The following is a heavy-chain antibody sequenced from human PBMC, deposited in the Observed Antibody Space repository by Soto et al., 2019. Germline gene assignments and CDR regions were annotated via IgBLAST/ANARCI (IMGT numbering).Heavy chain of an antibody. CDR3: ARDPPITIFGVVIPSGAFDI. D-gene: IGHD3-3*01. Sequence: ASVKVSCKASGYTFTSYGISWVRQAPGQGLEWMGWISAYNGNTNYAQKLQGRVTMTTDTSTSTAYMELRSLRSDDTAVYYCARDPPITIFGVVIPSGAFDIWGQGTMVTVSS. V-gene: IGHV1-18*04. CDR2: ISAYNGNT. J-gene: IGHJ3*02. CDR1: GYTFTSYG.